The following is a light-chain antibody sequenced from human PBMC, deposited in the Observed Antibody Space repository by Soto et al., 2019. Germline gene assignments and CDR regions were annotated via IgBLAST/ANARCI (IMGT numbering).Light chain of an antibody. V-gene: IGLV1-40*01. CDR2: GNS. Sequence: QSVLTQPPSVSGAPGQRVTISCTGSSSNIGASYDVHWYQQLPGTAHNLIIYGNSKPPSGVHDRFAGSKSGSSAPLTITVLQAEDEADYYSPSYDSSMSVLFGGGTKLTVL. CDR1: SSNIGASYD. J-gene: IGLJ2*01. CDR3: PSYDSSMSVL.